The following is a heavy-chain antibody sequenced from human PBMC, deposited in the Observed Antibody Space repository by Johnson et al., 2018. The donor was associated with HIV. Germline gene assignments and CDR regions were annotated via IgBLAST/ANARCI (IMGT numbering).Heavy chain of an antibody. D-gene: IGHD5-24*01. CDR2: INWNGDST. Sequence: VLLVESGGGLVQPGRSLRLSCAASGFTFTSYAMHWIRQAPGKGLEWVSGINWNGDSTGYAASVKGRFTISRDNAKNSLYLQMNSLRAEDTAFYYCARFGRGGSHAFDIWGQGTMVTVSS. V-gene: IGHV3-20*04. CDR3: ARFGRGGSHAFDI. J-gene: IGHJ3*02. CDR1: GFTFTSYA.